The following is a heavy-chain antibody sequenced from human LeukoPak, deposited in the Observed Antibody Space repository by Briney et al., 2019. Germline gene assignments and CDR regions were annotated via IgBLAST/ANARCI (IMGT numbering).Heavy chain of an antibody. CDR3: AISEKLDY. CDR1: GFTFSSYS. Sequence: GGSLRLSCAASGFTFSSYSMKWVRQAPGKGLEWVSYISCSSNIYYADSVKGRFTISRDNAKNSLYLQMNRLRDEDTAVYYWAISEKLDYWGQGTLVTVSS. CDR2: ISCSSNI. J-gene: IGHJ4*02. V-gene: IGHV3-48*02.